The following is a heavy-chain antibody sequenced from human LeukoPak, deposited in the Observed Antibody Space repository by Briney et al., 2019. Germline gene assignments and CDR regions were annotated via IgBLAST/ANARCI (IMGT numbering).Heavy chain of an antibody. Sequence: PSETLSLTCTVSGGSISSGGYYWSWIRQHPGKGLEWIGYTYYSGSTYYNPSLKSRVTISVDTSKNQFSLKLSSVTAADTAVYYCASSTIFGVVIETWGQGTLVTVSS. D-gene: IGHD3-3*01. CDR1: GGSISSGGYY. V-gene: IGHV4-31*03. CDR2: TYYSGST. J-gene: IGHJ4*02. CDR3: ASSTIFGVVIET.